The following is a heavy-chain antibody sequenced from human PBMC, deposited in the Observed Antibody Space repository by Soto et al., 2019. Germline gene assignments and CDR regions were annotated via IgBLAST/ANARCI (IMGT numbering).Heavy chain of an antibody. V-gene: IGHV1-69*12. D-gene: IGHD6-13*01. J-gene: IGHJ6*02. CDR2: IIPIFGTA. Sequence: QVQLAQSGAEVKKPGSSVKVSCKASGGTFSIYAISWVRQAPGQGLEWMGGIIPIFGTANYAQKFQGRVTITADESTSTAYMELSSLRSEDTAVYYCARGYSSSWYNDYYGMDVWGQGTTVTVSS. CDR3: ARGYSSSWYNDYYGMDV. CDR1: GGTFSIYA.